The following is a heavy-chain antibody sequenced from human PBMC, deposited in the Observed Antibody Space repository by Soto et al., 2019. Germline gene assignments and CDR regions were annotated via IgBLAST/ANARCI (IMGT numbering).Heavy chain of an antibody. CDR3: ARNNIAGIRGYFDY. V-gene: IGHV5-51*01. CDR2: IYPGDSDT. Sequence: PGESLKISCQGSGYSFSTSWIGWVRQMPGKGLEWMGIIYPGDSDTRYSPSFQGQVTISADKSISTAFLQWSSLKASDTATYYCARNNIAGIRGYFDYWGQGTLVTVSS. CDR1: GYSFSTSW. J-gene: IGHJ4*02. D-gene: IGHD2-15*01.